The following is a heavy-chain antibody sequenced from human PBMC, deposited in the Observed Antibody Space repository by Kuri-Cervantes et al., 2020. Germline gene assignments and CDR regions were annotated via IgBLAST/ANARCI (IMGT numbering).Heavy chain of an antibody. CDR3: ARGTHCNYGGNSDCFDY. J-gene: IGHJ4*02. CDR1: GYTFTSYG. D-gene: IGHD4-23*01. CDR2: INAGNGYT. Sequence: ASVKVSCKASGYTFTSYGMHWVRQAPGQRLEWMGWINAGNGYTKYSQKFQGRVTITGDTSASTAYMEVSSLRSDDTAVYYCARGTHCNYGGNSDCFDYWGQGTLVTVSS. V-gene: IGHV1-3*01.